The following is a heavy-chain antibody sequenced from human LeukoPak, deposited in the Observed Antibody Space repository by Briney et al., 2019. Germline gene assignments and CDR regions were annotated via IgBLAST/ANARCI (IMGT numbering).Heavy chain of an antibody. Sequence: ASVKVSCKASGYTVTTYYIHWVRQARGQRLEWMGIINPSGGSATYAQKFQGRVTMTRDTSTSTVYMELSSLRSEDTAVYYCARDSSLSSFDYWGQGNLVTVSS. CDR1: GYTVTTYY. J-gene: IGHJ4*02. D-gene: IGHD6-6*01. V-gene: IGHV1-46*01. CDR3: ARDSSLSSFDY. CDR2: INPSGGSA.